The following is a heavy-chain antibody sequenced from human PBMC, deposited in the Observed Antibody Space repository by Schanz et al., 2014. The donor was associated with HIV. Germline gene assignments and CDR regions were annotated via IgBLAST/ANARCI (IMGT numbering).Heavy chain of an antibody. CDR1: GFTFSNYA. V-gene: IGHV3-30*04. CDR3: ARDGTVPGWYEDAFNI. CDR2: ISYDGSNK. D-gene: IGHD6-19*01. Sequence: QVQLVESGGGVVQPGRSLRLSCAVSGFTFSNYAMHWVRQAPGKGLEWVAVISYDGSNKYYADSVKGRFTISRDNSKNTLYLQMNSLRAEDTAVYYCARDGTVPGWYEDAFNIWGQGTMVTVSS. J-gene: IGHJ3*02.